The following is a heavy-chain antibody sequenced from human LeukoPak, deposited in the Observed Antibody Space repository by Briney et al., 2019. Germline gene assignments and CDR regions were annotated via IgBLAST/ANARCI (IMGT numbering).Heavy chain of an antibody. CDR3: ARESIAVAGAPFDY. Sequence: TGGSLRLSCAASGFTFDDYAMHWVRQAPGKGLEWVSGISWNSGSIGYADSVKGRFTISRDNAKNSLYLQMNSLRAEDTAVYYCARESIAVAGAPFDYWGQGTLVTVSS. CDR2: ISWNSGSI. CDR1: GFTFDDYA. V-gene: IGHV3-9*01. D-gene: IGHD6-19*01. J-gene: IGHJ4*02.